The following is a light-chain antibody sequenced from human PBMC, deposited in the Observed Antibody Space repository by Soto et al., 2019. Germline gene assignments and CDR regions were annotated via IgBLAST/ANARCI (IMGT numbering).Light chain of an antibody. Sequence: QSAPIQPASVSGSPGQSVTISCTGTSSDVAIYNLVSWYQQYPGKAPKLILYEVSKWPSGISHRFSGSKSGNTASLTISGLQAEDEADYYCCAYAGSRTLVFGGGTKLTVL. CDR2: EVS. V-gene: IGLV2-23*02. J-gene: IGLJ3*02. CDR1: SSDVAIYNL. CDR3: CAYAGSRTLV.